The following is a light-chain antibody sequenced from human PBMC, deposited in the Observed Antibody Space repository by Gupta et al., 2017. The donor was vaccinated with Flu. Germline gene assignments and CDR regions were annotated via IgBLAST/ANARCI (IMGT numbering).Light chain of an antibody. CDR1: QSISSY. CDR3: QQSYSTPRWA. J-gene: IGKJ1*01. V-gene: IGKV1-39*01. CDR2: AAS. Sequence: EIQMTQSPSSLSASVGDRVTITCRASQSISSYLNWYQQKPGKVPKLLIYAASSLQSWVPSRFSGSGSGTDFTFSISSLQPEDFGTYYCQQSYSTPRWAFGQGTKVEIK.